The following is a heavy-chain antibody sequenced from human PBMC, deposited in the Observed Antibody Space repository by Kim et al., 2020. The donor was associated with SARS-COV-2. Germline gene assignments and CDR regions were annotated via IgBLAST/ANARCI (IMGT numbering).Heavy chain of an antibody. CDR1: GGSVRSGISY. D-gene: IGHD3-9*01. CDR3: ARGGASVGYDILTGYYDN. J-gene: IGHJ4*02. Sequence: SETLSLTCTVFGGSVRSGISYWSWTRRPPGKGLEWIGFVYDNENTNYNPSLKSRVTISVDTSRNQFSLKLRSVTAADTAVYYCARGGASVGYDILTGYYDNWGQGTLVTVSS. V-gene: IGHV4-61*01. CDR2: VYDNENT.